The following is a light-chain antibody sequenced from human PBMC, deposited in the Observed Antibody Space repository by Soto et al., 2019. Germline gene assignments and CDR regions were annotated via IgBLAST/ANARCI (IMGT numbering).Light chain of an antibody. CDR1: QSISSY. V-gene: IGKV1-39*01. Sequence: DIQMTQSPSSLSASVGDRVTITCRASQSISSYLNWYQQKPGKAPKLLIYAASSLQSGVPSRFSGSGSGTDFTLTISSLQPEDFATYYCQQSYSTPPWTFGPGTQVDIK. J-gene: IGKJ3*01. CDR3: QQSYSTPPWT. CDR2: AAS.